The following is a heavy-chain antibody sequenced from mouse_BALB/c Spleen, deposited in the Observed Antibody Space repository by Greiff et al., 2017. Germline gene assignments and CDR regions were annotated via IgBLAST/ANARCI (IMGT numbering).Heavy chain of an antibody. J-gene: IGHJ1*01. D-gene: IGHD1-1*01. CDR1: GYSITSDYA. CDR2: ISYSGST. Sequence: EVKLMESGPGLVKPSQSLSLTCTVTGYSITSDYAWYWIRQFPGNKLEWMGYISYSGSTSYNPSLKSRISITRDTSKNQFFLQLNSVTTEDTATYYCARTITSWYFDVWGAGTTVTVSS. CDR3: ARTITSWYFDV. V-gene: IGHV3-2*02.